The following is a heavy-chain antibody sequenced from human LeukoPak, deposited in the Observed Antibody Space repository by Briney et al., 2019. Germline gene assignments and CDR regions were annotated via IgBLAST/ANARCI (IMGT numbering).Heavy chain of an antibody. Sequence: GGSLRLSCVASGFTFSRYWMSWVRQAPGKGLEWVSSISGSSTYIYYANSLKGRFTISRDNAKNSLYLQMNSLGAEDTAVYYCAREAPPFDYWGQGTLVTVSS. CDR2: ISGSSTYI. CDR1: GFTFSRYW. V-gene: IGHV3-21*01. CDR3: AREAPPFDY. J-gene: IGHJ4*02.